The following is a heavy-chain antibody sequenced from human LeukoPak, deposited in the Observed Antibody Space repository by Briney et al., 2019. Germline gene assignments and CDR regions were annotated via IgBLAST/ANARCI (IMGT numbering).Heavy chain of an antibody. CDR3: AKKAQYNGNYPLDY. J-gene: IGHJ4*02. CDR2: TSDRGDYT. D-gene: IGHD1-26*01. CDR1: GFTFTSYS. V-gene: IGHV3-23*01. Sequence: QSGGSLGLSCAASGFTFTSYSMSWVRQAPGKGLEWVSGTSDRGDYTYYADSVKGRFTISRDNSKNTLYLQMNSLRAEDTALYFCAKKAQYNGNYPLDYWGQGTLVTVSS.